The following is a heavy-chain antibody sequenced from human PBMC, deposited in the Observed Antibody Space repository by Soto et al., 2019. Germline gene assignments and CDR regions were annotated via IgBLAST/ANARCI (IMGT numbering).Heavy chain of an antibody. CDR2: ISAHNGNT. D-gene: IGHD1-1*01. CDR3: ARGRYGDY. CDR1: GYTFTNYC. Sequence: QVHLGQSGAEVKKPGASVKVSWKGSGYTFTNYCITWVRQAPGQGLEWMGWISAHNGNTDYAQKLQGRVTVTRDTSTSTAYMELRSLRSDDTAVYYCARGRYGDYWGQGALVTVSS. V-gene: IGHV1-18*01. J-gene: IGHJ4*02.